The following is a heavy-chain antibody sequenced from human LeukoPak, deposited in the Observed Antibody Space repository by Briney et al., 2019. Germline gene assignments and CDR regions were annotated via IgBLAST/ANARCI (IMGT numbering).Heavy chain of an antibody. J-gene: IGHJ3*02. CDR2: IHYGGRI. CDR1: GGSMNGHF. V-gene: IGHV4-59*11. CDR3: ARLLDNDGSGDPDTFDM. D-gene: IGHD3-22*01. Sequence: SETLSLTCTVSGGSMNGHFWTWIRQPPGKGLEWIAFIHYGGRIRYNPSLQSRATISLDRSKSRFSLKPTSVTAADSAVYYCARLLDNDGSGDPDTFDMWGQGTVVVVSS.